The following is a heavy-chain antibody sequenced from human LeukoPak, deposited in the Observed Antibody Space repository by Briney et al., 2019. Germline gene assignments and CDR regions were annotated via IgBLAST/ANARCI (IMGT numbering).Heavy chain of an antibody. CDR2: IYYSGST. CDR3: ARVKGVVAVNWFDP. D-gene: IGHD2-15*01. CDR1: GGSVNNDNYY. J-gene: IGHJ5*02. V-gene: IGHV4-61*01. Sequence: SETLSLTCTVFGGSVNNDNYYWGWIRQPPGKGLEWIGSIYYSGSTNYNPSLKSRVTISVDTSKNQFSLKLSSVTAADTAVYYCARVKGVVAVNWFDPWGQGTLVTVSS.